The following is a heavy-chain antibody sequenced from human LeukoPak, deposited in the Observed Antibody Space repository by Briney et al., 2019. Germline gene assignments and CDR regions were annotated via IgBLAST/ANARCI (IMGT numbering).Heavy chain of an antibody. Sequence: PGGSLRLSCTASGFTFTSYDMSWVRQAPGKGLEWVSSISSSSSYIYYADSVKGRFTISRDNAKNSLYLQMNSLRAEDTAVYYCARELYDSSGFDYWGQGTLVTVSS. D-gene: IGHD3-22*01. CDR3: ARELYDSSGFDY. J-gene: IGHJ4*02. CDR2: ISSSSSYI. CDR1: GFTFTSYD. V-gene: IGHV3-21*01.